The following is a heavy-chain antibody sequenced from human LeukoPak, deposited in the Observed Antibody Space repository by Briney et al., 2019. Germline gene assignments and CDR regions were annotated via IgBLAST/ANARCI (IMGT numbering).Heavy chain of an antibody. Sequence: PGGSLRLSRAASGFTFSSYAMHWVRQAPGKGLEWVAVISYDGSNKYYADSVKGRFTISRDNSKNTLYLQVNSLRAEDTAVYYCARAGDILTGYRYYFDYWGQGTLVTVSS. CDR2: ISYDGSNK. CDR1: GFTFSSYA. D-gene: IGHD3-9*01. J-gene: IGHJ4*02. CDR3: ARAGDILTGYRYYFDY. V-gene: IGHV3-30*04.